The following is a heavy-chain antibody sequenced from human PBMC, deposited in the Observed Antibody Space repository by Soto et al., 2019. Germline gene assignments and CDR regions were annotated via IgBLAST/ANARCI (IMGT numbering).Heavy chain of an antibody. CDR2: ISSSSSTI. V-gene: IGHV3-48*01. J-gene: IGHJ4*02. Sequence: GGSLRLSCAASGFTFSSYSMNWVRQAPGKGLEWVSYISSSSSTIYYADSVKGRFTISRDNAKNSLYLQMNSLRAEDTAVYYCARGRVVPAAILSYWGQGTRVTVSS. CDR1: GFTFSSYS. CDR3: ARGRVVPAAILSY. D-gene: IGHD2-2*01.